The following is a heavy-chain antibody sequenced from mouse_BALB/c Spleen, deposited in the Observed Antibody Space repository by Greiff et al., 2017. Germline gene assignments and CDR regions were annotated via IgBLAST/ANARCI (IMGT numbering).Heavy chain of an antibody. Sequence: EVKLLESGGGLVQPGGSLRLSCATSGFTFTDYYMSWVRQPPGKALEWLGFIRNKANGYTTEYSASVKGRFTISRDNSQSILYLQMNTLRAEDSATYYCARDKAYYGNYGFAYWGQGTLVTVSA. CDR1: GFTFTDYY. CDR2: IRNKANGYTT. J-gene: IGHJ3*01. V-gene: IGHV7-3*02. D-gene: IGHD2-10*01. CDR3: ARDKAYYGNYGFAY.